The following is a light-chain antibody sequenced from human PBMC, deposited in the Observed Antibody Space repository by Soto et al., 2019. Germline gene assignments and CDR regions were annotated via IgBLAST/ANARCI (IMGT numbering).Light chain of an antibody. CDR1: QSVSTN. CDR2: DAS. CDR3: QQYNKWPLYT. V-gene: IGKV3-15*01. J-gene: IGKJ2*01. Sequence: EIVMTQSPATLSVSPGERASLSCRASQSVSTNLAWYQQRPGQAPRLLIYDASTRATGIPARFSGSGSGTQFTLTISGQQSEDFAVYYCQQYNKWPLYTFGQGTKLEIK.